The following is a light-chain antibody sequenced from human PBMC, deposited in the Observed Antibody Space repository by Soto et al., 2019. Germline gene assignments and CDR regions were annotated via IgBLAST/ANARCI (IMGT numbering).Light chain of an antibody. V-gene: IGKV3-15*01. CDR3: QQYNNWPRGT. Sequence: EKVMTQSPVTLSVSPGERATLSCRASQSVNSNLAWYQQKPGQAPRLLIYGTSTRATGIPARFSGSGSGTEFTLTISSLQSEDFAVYYCQQYNNWPRGTFGPGTKVDI. CDR1: QSVNSN. CDR2: GTS. J-gene: IGKJ3*01.